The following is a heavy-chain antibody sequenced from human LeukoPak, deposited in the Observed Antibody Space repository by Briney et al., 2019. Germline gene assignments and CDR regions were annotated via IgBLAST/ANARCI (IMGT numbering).Heavy chain of an antibody. CDR1: GDSVSSNSVG. Sequence: SQTLSLTCAISGDSVSSNSVGWHWIRQSPSRGLEWLGRTYYRSKWSNDYALSVKSRLTFSPDTSKNQFSLQLNSVTPDDTAVYYCARSYKYGYDFWGQGTLVTVSS. J-gene: IGHJ4*02. V-gene: IGHV6-1*01. D-gene: IGHD5-24*01. CDR3: ARSYKYGYDF. CDR2: TYYRSKWSN.